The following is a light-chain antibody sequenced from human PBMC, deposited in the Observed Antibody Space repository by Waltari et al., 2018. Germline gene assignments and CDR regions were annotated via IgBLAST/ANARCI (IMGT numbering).Light chain of an antibody. V-gene: IGKV3D-15*01. CDR2: FGS. Sequence: EIVMTQCPVTMSVSPGEGVTLSCTASESVGTDVAWYRHKPGQPPRLLIYFGSTRATGVPARISGSGSGTDFSLTISSLESEDFAFYYCQQSRQWPRRTFGQGTKLEI. J-gene: IGKJ2*01. CDR1: ESVGTD. CDR3: QQSRQWPRRT.